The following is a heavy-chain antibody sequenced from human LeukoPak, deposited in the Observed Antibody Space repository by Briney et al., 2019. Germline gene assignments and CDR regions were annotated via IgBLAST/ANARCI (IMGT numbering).Heavy chain of an antibody. CDR3: AKDYGSGSYYLDY. CDR2: ISASGGGT. V-gene: IGHV3-23*01. D-gene: IGHD3-10*01. J-gene: IGHJ4*02. Sequence: GGSLRLSCAASGFTFSSYGMSWVRQAPGKGLDWVSVISASGGGTYYADSVKGRFTISRDNSKNTLYLQMNSLRAEDTAVYYCAKDYGSGSYYLDYWGQGTLVTVSS. CDR1: GFTFSSYG.